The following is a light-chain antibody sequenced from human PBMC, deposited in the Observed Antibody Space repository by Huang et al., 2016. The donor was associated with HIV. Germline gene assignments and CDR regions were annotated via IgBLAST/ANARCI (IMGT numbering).Light chain of an antibody. J-gene: IGKJ1*01. Sequence: EIVMTQSPATLSVSPGERANLSCRASQSVSSNLAWYQHKPGQAPRLLIYGSYTRATGIPARFSGSVSETEFTLTISSLQSEDFAVYYCQQYNNWPPWTFGQGTKVEIK. V-gene: IGKV3-15*01. CDR3: QQYNNWPPWT. CDR1: QSVSSN. CDR2: GSY.